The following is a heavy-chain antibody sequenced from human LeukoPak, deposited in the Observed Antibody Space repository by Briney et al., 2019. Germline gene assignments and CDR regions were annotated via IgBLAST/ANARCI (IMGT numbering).Heavy chain of an antibody. Sequence: SQTLSLTCTVSGGSISSGDYYWSWIRQPAGKGLEWIGFVYTSGNANYNPSLKSRVTMSIDTSKSQFSLKLTSVTAADTATYYCARGAPPHYNFDFWGQGVLVTVSS. CDR1: GGSISSGDYY. J-gene: IGHJ4*02. D-gene: IGHD3-10*01. V-gene: IGHV4-61*02. CDR3: ARGAPPHYNFDF. CDR2: VYTSGNA.